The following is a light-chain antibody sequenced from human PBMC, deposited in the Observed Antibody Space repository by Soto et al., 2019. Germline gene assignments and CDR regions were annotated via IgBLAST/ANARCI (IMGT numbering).Light chain of an antibody. Sequence: QSALTQPASVSGSPGQSIAISCTGSSSDVGGYNYVSWYQHHPGKGPKLIIYEVSNRPSGVSDRFSGSKSGNTASLTISGLQAEDEADYSCNSYTSSSTWVFGGGTKLTVL. J-gene: IGLJ3*02. CDR3: NSYTSSSTWV. CDR1: SSDVGGYNY. V-gene: IGLV2-14*01. CDR2: EVS.